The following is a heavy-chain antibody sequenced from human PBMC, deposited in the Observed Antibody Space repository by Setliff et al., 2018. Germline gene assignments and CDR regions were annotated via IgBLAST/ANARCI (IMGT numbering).Heavy chain of an antibody. CDR1: GNRFTDYF. CDR3: ARDRKEIVVKPPAASLDY. J-gene: IGHJ4*02. Sequence: ASVKVSCKASGNRFTDYFLHWVRQAPGQGLEWMGWINPNSGDTHSAQKFQGRVAMTRDTSINTAYMELSSLTSDDTAFYYCARDRKEIVVKPPAASLDYWGQGTQVTVSS. D-gene: IGHD2-2*01. CDR2: INPNSGDT. V-gene: IGHV1-2*02.